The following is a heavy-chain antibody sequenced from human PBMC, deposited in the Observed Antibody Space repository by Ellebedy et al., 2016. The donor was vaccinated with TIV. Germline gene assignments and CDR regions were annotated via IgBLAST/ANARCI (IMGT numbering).Heavy chain of an antibody. J-gene: IGHJ4*02. CDR2: IKQDGSEK. D-gene: IGHD6-13*01. V-gene: IGHV3-7*03. CDR3: TRDRYSSSWYTD. CDR1: GFTFSSYW. Sequence: GESLKISXAASGFTFSSYWMSWVRQAPGKGLEWVANIKQDGSEKYYVDSVKGRFTISRDNAKNSLYLQMNSLKTEDTAVYYCTRDRYSSSWYTDWGQGTLVTVSS.